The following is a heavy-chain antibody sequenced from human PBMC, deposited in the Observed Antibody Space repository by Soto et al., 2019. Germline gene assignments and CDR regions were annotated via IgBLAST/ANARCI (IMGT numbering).Heavy chain of an antibody. D-gene: IGHD3-10*01. CDR2: INYSGRTT. Sequence: EVQLLESGGGLVQPGGSLKLSCETSGFSFNTYAMTWVRQAPGMGLEWVAVINYSGRTTFHAQSVKGRFTISRDNSRNTVFLQMDSLRAEDTAVYYCVKQRGSEKNYYYNMDVWGLGTTVIISS. J-gene: IGHJ6*02. CDR1: GFSFNTYA. CDR3: VKQRGSEKNYYYNMDV. V-gene: IGHV3-23*01.